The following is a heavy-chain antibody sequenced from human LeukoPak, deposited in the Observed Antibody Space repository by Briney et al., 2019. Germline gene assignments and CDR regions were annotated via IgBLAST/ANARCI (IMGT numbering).Heavy chain of an antibody. Sequence: SETLSLTCAVYGGSFSGYYWSWIRQPPGKGLEWIGEINHSGSTNYNPSLKSRVTISVDTSKNQFSLKLSSVTAADTAVYYCARAGRLYAFDIWGQGTMVTVSS. CDR2: INHSGST. CDR3: ARAGRLYAFDI. J-gene: IGHJ3*02. CDR1: GGSFSGYY. V-gene: IGHV4-34*01.